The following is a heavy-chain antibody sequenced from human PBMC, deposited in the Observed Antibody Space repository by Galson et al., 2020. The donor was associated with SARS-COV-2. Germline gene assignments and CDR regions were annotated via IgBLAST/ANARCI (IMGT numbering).Heavy chain of an antibody. J-gene: IGHJ6*02. CDR1: GGSISDDGYY. V-gene: IGHV4-31*11. D-gene: IGHD1-1*01. Sequence: SETLSLTCAVSGGSISDDGYYWSWIRQSPGKGLEWIGYIHYSGYTSYNPSLKSRITISVDTSKNQFSLKVSSVTAADTAVFYCARISWTDESYNMDVGGQGTTGTVSS. CDR2: IHYSGYT. CDR3: ARISWTDESYNMDV.